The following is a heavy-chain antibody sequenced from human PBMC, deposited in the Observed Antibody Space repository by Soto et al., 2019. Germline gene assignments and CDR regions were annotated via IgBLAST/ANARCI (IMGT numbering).Heavy chain of an antibody. J-gene: IGHJ4*02. V-gene: IGHV3-30*18. CDR1: GFTFSSYG. CDR2: ISYDGSNK. CDR3: AKGAGDSSGYYPEYFDY. D-gene: IGHD3-22*01. Sequence: QPGGSLRLSCAAFGFTFSSYGMHWVRQAPGKGLEWVAVISYDGSNKYYADSVKGRFTISRDNSKNTLYLQMNSLRAEDTAVYYCAKGAGDSSGYYPEYFDYWGQGTLVTVSS.